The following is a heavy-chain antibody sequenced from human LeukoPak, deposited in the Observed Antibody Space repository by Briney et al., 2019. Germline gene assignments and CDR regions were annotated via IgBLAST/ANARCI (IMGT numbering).Heavy chain of an antibody. CDR1: GDSIGSSHYY. CDR2: IYNSGSS. CDR3: ARDLRLGKYSSSWYDGWFDP. V-gene: IGHV4-61*01. J-gene: IGHJ5*02. Sequence: SETLSLTCTVSGDSIGSSHYYWGWIRQPPGKRLEWIGHIYNSGSSNYNPSLRRRATISLDTSKNQFSLKLSSVTAADTAVYYCARDLRLGKYSSSWYDGWFDPWGQGTLVTVSS. D-gene: IGHD6-13*01.